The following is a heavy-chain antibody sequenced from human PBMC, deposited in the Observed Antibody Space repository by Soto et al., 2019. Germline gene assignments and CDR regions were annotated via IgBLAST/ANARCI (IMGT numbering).Heavy chain of an antibody. CDR1: GGSISSYY. V-gene: IGHV4-59*12. Sequence: SETLSLTCTVSGGSISSYYWCWIRQRPGKGLEWIGYIYYSGSTNYNPSLKSRVTISVDTSKNQFSLKLSSVTAADTAVYYCATEGGYSGSNFYGAYWGQGILVTVSS. CDR3: ATEGGYSGSNFYGAY. D-gene: IGHD1-26*01. CDR2: IYYSGST. J-gene: IGHJ4*02.